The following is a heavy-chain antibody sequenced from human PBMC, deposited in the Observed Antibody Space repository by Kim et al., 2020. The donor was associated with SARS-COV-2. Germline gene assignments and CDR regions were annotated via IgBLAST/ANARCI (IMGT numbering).Heavy chain of an antibody. CDR1: GFTFSSYA. CDR3: AKGRTMVREPRGDAFDI. D-gene: IGHD3-10*01. CDR2: ISGSGGST. Sequence: GGSLRLSCAASGFTFSSYAMSWVRQAPGKGLEWVSAISGSGGSTYYADSVKGRFTISRDNSKNTLYLQMNSLRAEDTAVYYCAKGRTMVREPRGDAFDIWGQGTMVTVSS. J-gene: IGHJ3*02. V-gene: IGHV3-23*01.